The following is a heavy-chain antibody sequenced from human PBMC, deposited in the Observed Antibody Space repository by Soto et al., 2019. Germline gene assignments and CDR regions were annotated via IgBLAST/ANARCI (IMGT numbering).Heavy chain of an antibody. V-gene: IGHV4-59*01. D-gene: IGHD3-10*01. CDR2: IYYSGST. J-gene: IGHJ4*02. CDR3: ARRQYGRFYFDY. CDR1: GGSISSYY. Sequence: SETLSLTCTVSGGSISSYYWSWIRQPPGKGLEWIGYIYYSGSTNYNPSLKSRVTISVDTSKNQFSLKLSSVTAADTAVYYCARRQYGRFYFDYWGQGTLVTVSA.